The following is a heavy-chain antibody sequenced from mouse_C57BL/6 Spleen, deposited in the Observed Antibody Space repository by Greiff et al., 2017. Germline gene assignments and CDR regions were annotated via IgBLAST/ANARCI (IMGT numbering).Heavy chain of an antibody. CDR1: GYTFTSYW. CDR2: IDPSDSYT. Sequence: QVQLQQPGAELVMPGASVKLSCKASGYTFTSYWMHWVKQRPGQGLEWIGEIDPSDSYTNYNQKFKGKSTLTVDKSSSTAYMQLSSLTSEDSAVYYCARWDYYADYWGQGTTLTVSS. D-gene: IGHD2-1*01. J-gene: IGHJ2*01. V-gene: IGHV1-69*01. CDR3: ARWDYYADY.